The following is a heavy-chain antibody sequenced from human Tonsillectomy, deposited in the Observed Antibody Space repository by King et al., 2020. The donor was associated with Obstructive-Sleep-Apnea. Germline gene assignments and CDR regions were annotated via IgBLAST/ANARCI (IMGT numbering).Heavy chain of an antibody. V-gene: IGHV1-2*02. D-gene: IGHD3-10*01. J-gene: IGHJ4*02. Sequence: LVQSGAEVKKPGASVKVSCKASGYTFTGYYIHWVRQAPGQGLEWMGWISPNSGATKYAQKFQDRVTMTRDTSINTAYMDLSRLRSDDTAIYYCARDMSAYDSTSPAYWGQGTLVTVSS. CDR2: ISPNSGAT. CDR1: GYTFTGYY. CDR3: ARDMSAYDSTSPAY.